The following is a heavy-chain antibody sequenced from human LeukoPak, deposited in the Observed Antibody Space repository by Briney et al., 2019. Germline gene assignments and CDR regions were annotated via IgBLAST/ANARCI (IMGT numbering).Heavy chain of an antibody. J-gene: IGHJ6*03. CDR2: IYYSGST. CDR1: GGSFSGYY. Sequence: PSETLSLTCAVYGGSFSGYYWSWIRQPPGKGLEWIGYIYYSGSTNYNPSLKSRVTISVDTSKNQFSLKLSSVTAADTAVYYCARGRLEQQLIYYYYYYMDVWGKGTTVTVSS. CDR3: ARGRLEQQLIYYYYYYMDV. V-gene: IGHV4-59*01. D-gene: IGHD6-13*01.